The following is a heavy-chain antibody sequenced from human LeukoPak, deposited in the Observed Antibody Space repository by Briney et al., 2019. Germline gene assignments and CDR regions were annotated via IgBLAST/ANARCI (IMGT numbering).Heavy chain of an antibody. CDR2: IYHSGST. CDR1: GYSISSGYY. CDR3: ARHYYDSSGYGIDY. Sequence: SETLSLTCTVSGYSISSGYYWGWIRQPPGKGLEWIGSIYHSGSTYYNPSLKSRVTISVDTSKNQFSLKLSSVTAADTAVYYCARHYYDSSGYGIDYWGQGTLVTVSS. D-gene: IGHD3-22*01. J-gene: IGHJ4*02. V-gene: IGHV4-38-2*02.